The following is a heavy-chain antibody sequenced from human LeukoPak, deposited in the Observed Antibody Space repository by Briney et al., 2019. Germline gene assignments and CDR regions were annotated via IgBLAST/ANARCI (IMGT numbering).Heavy chain of an antibody. CDR2: ISSSSSYI. CDR3: AKESHYDSSGYYDY. Sequence: GGSLRLSCAASGFTFSSYSMNWVRQAPGKGLEWVSSISSSSSYIYYADSAKGRFTISRDNAKNSLYLQMNSLRAEDTAVYYCAKESHYDSSGYYDYWGQGTLVTVSS. J-gene: IGHJ4*02. D-gene: IGHD3-22*01. V-gene: IGHV3-21*01. CDR1: GFTFSSYS.